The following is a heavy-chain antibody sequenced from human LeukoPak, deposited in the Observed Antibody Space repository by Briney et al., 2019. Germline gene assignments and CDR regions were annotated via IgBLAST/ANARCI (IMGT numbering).Heavy chain of an antibody. Sequence: ASVKVSCKASGGTFSSYAISWVRQAPGQGLEWMGGIIPIFGTANYAQKFQGRVTITADESTSTAYMEPSSLRSEDTAVYYCARDGSSGWYRDAFDIWGQGTMVTVSS. CDR2: IIPIFGTA. D-gene: IGHD6-19*01. V-gene: IGHV1-69*13. J-gene: IGHJ3*02. CDR1: GGTFSSYA. CDR3: ARDGSSGWYRDAFDI.